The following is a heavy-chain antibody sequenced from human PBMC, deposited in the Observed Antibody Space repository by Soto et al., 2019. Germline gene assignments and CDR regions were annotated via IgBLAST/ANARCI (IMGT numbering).Heavy chain of an antibody. CDR3: ARLRGYCSGGSCYGHFDY. V-gene: IGHV4-39*01. J-gene: IGHJ4*02. D-gene: IGHD2-15*01. CDR2: IYYSGST. CDR1: GGSISSSSYY. Sequence: PSETLSLTCTVSGGSISSSSYYWGWIRQPPGKGLEWIGSIYYSGSTYYNPSLKSRVTISVDTSKNQFSLKLSSVTAADTAVYYCARLRGYCSGGSCYGHFDYWGQGTLVTVSS.